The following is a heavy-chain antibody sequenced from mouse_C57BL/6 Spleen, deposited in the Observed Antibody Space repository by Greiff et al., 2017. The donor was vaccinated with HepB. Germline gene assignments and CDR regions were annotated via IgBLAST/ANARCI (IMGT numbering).Heavy chain of an antibody. V-gene: IGHV5-12*01. CDR2: ISNGGGST. D-gene: IGHD2-5*01. CDR3: ARQGYSNYVAWFAY. Sequence: DVMLVESGGGLVQPGGSLKLSCAASGFTFSDYYMYWVRQTPEKRLEWVAYISNGGGSTYYPDTVKGRFTISRDNAKNTLYLQMSRLKSEDTAMYYCARQGYSNYVAWFAYWGQGTLVTVSA. CDR1: GFTFSDYY. J-gene: IGHJ3*01.